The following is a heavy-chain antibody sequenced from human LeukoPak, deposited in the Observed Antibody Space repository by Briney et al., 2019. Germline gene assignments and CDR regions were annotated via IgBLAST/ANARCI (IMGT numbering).Heavy chain of an antibody. D-gene: IGHD3-22*01. CDR2: IKQDGSVK. V-gene: IGHV3-7*01. J-gene: IGHJ6*03. CDR1: GFTFSSYG. CDR3: ARDSKTGLYYRRYHYMDV. Sequence: AGGSLRLSCAASGFTFSSYGMSWVRQAPGKGLEWVANIKQDGSVKNYVDSVKGQFTISRDNAKNSLYLQMNSLRAEDTAVYYCARDSKTGLYYRRYHYMDVWGKGTTVTVSS.